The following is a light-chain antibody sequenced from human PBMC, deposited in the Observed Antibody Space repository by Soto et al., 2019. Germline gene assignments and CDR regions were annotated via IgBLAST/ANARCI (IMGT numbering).Light chain of an antibody. CDR3: QQYNTWPFT. Sequence: DIVMTQSPATLSASPGERATLSCRASQSVSSNLAWYQQKPGQAPRLLIYGASTSATGIPARFSGSGSATDYSLTISSLQSEDFAVYYCQQYNTWPFTFGPGTKVDIK. J-gene: IGKJ3*01. V-gene: IGKV3-15*01. CDR1: QSVSSN. CDR2: GAS.